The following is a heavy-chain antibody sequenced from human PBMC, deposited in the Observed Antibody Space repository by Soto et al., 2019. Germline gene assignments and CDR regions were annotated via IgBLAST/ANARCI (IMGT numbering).Heavy chain of an antibody. V-gene: IGHV5-51*01. Sequence: GESLKISCKGSGYSFTNYWISWVRQTPGKGLEWMGIIYPGDSDTRYSPSFQGQVTISADKSISTAYLQWSSLKASDTAMYYCARHVSGTTSYYYYMDVWGKGTTVTVSS. CDR1: GYSFTNYW. D-gene: IGHD1-7*01. CDR2: IYPGDSDT. CDR3: ARHVSGTTSYYYYMDV. J-gene: IGHJ6*03.